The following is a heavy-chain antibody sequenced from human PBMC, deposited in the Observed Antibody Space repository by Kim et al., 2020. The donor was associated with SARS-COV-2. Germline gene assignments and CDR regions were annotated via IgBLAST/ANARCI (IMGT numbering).Heavy chain of an antibody. CDR3: ARFDYYDSSGYFDY. Sequence: GGSLRLSCAASGFTFSSYSMNWVRQAPGKGLEWVSYISSSSSTIYYADSVKGRFTISRDNAKNSLYLQMNSLRDEDTAVYYCARFDYYDSSGYFDYWGQGTLVTVSS. CDR2: ISSSSSTI. J-gene: IGHJ4*02. CDR1: GFTFSSYS. V-gene: IGHV3-48*02. D-gene: IGHD3-22*01.